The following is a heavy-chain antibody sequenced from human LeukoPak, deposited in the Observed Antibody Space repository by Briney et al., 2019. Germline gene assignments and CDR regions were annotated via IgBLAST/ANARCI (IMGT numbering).Heavy chain of an antibody. Sequence: SGTLSLTCTVSGGSITSYYWSWIRQPPGKGLEWIGYIYYSGSTDYNPSLKSRVTISVDTSKNQFSLKLNSVTAADTAVYYCARARYGSGTFHYYYYGVDVWGQGTTVTVSS. CDR1: GGSITSYY. CDR2: IYYSGST. V-gene: IGHV4-59*12. CDR3: ARARYGSGTFHYYYYGVDV. D-gene: IGHD3-10*01. J-gene: IGHJ6*02.